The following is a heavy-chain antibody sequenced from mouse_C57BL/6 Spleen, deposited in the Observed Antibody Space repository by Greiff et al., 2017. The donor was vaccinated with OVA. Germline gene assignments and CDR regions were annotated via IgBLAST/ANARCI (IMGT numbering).Heavy chain of an antibody. J-gene: IGHJ3*01. CDR2: IRNKANGYTT. Sequence: EVKLVESGGGLVQPGGSLSLSCAASGFTFTDYYMSWVRQPPGKALEWLGFIRNKANGYTTEYSASVKGRFTISRDNSQSILYLQMNALRAEDSATYYSARQTAQATGFAYWGQGTLVTVSA. V-gene: IGHV7-3*01. D-gene: IGHD3-2*02. CDR1: GFTFTDYY. CDR3: ARQTAQATGFAY.